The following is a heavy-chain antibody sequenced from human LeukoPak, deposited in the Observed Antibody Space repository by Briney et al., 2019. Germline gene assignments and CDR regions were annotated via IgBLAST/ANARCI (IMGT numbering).Heavy chain of an antibody. CDR2: IFYSGIT. D-gene: IGHD2-2*01. Sequence: SETLSLTCTVSGGSITSGGYYWTWIRQSPGKGLEWIGSIFYSGITFYNPSLTSRLTISVDTSRNQFSLKLSSVTAADTAIYYCARRDCSRSSCFYWSFDLWGRGTLLTVSS. CDR1: GGSITSGGYY. V-gene: IGHV4-39*07. CDR3: ARRDCSRSSCFYWSFDL. J-gene: IGHJ2*01.